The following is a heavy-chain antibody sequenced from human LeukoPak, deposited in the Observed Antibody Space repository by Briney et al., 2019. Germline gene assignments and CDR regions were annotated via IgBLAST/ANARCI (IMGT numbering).Heavy chain of an antibody. D-gene: IGHD3-10*01. CDR3: AKDLFGSGNLLDF. Sequence: ASVKVSCKASGYTFSDYFIHWVRQAPGQGPEWMRRINPINGGTNYAQKFQGRVTMTSDTSITTAYMEVSRLRSDDTAVYYCAKDLFGSGNLLDFWGQGTLVTVSS. V-gene: IGHV1-2*02. CDR2: INPINGGT. CDR1: GYTFSDYF. J-gene: IGHJ4*02.